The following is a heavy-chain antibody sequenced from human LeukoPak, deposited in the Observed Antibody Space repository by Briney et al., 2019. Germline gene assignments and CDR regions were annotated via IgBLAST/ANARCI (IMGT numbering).Heavy chain of an antibody. D-gene: IGHD3-22*01. CDR1: GVSISSYY. Sequence: SGTLSLTCTVSGVSISSYYRSWIRQAPGKGLEWVGYIYYSGSTNYNPSLKSRLTISVDTSMNHSSLNLSSVPAADTAVYYCASTRPDYYASSGYYLEAFDIWGQGTMVTVSS. V-gene: IGHV4-59*01. CDR2: IYYSGST. J-gene: IGHJ3*02. CDR3: ASTRPDYYASSGYYLEAFDI.